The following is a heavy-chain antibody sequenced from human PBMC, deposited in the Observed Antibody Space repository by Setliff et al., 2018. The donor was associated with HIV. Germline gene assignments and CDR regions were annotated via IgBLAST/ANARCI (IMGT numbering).Heavy chain of an antibody. J-gene: IGHJ4*02. CDR1: GYSISSGYY. Sequence: SETLSLTCAVSGYSISSGYYWGWIRQPPGKGLEWIGSSYHSGSTYYNPSLKSRVTLSVDTSKNQFSLKLSSVTAAETAVYYCARDAKYSSGWYYFDYWGQGTLVTVSS. CDR2: SYHSGST. V-gene: IGHV4-38-2*02. CDR3: ARDAKYSSGWYYFDY. D-gene: IGHD6-19*01.